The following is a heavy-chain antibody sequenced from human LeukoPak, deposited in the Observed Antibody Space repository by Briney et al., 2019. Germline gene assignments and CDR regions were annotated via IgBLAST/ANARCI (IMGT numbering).Heavy chain of an antibody. CDR2: INSNGSST. D-gene: IGHD6-19*01. CDR1: GFIFTSYW. J-gene: IGHJ3*01. V-gene: IGHV3-74*01. CDR3: ARDRGSGDSFDL. Sequence: PGGSLRLSCAASGFIFTSYWMHWVRQAPGKGLVWVSRINSNGSSTSYADSVKGRFTISRDNAKNTQYLQMNTLRAEDTGVYYCARDRGSGDSFDLWGQGAMVTVSS.